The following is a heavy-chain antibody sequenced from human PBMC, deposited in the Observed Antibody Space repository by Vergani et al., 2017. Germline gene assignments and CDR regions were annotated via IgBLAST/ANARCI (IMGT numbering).Heavy chain of an antibody. CDR3: ARGVGDTIAVAS. V-gene: IGHV4-39*01. D-gene: IGHD1-26*01. J-gene: IGHJ4*02. Sequence: QLQLQESGPGLVKPSATLSLTCSVSGASIRSSNYYWGWIRQPPGKGLEWIASIYYSGSTYYNPSLKSRVTISVDTSKNQFSLKLSSVTAADTAVYYCARGVGDTIAVASWGQGILVTVSS. CDR2: IYYSGST. CDR1: GASIRSSNYY.